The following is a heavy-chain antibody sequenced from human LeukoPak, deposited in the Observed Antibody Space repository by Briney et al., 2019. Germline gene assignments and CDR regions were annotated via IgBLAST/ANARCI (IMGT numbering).Heavy chain of an antibody. CDR1: GFTFSSYT. D-gene: IGHD5-24*01. CDR3: ARASNSDF. CDR2: ISSTSGTI. Sequence: GGSLRLSCAASGFTFSSYTMNWLRQAPGKGLERVSSISSTSGTIYYADSVKGRFTISRDNAKNSLYLQMNGLRDGDTAVYYCARASNSDFWGQGSLVTVSS. V-gene: IGHV3-48*02. J-gene: IGHJ4*02.